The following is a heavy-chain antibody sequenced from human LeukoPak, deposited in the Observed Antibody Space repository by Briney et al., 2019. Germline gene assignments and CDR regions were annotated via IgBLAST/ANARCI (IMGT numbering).Heavy chain of an antibody. CDR2: IDWDDDK. CDR1: GFSLSTSGMC. CDR3: ARIDSRSGSYYYFDY. Sequence: SGPTLVNPTQTLTLTCTFSGFSLSTSGMCVSWIRQPPGKALEWLARIDWDDDKYYNTSLKTRLTISKDTSKNQVVLTMTDMDPVDTATYYRARIDSRSGSYYYFDYWGQGTLVTVSS. J-gene: IGHJ4*02. D-gene: IGHD1-26*01. V-gene: IGHV2-70*11.